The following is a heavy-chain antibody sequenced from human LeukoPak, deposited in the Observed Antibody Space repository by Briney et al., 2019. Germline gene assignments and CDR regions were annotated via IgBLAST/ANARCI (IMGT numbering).Heavy chain of an antibody. CDR1: GGSISSGGYY. CDR3: ARVVGSGSYYRFDY. J-gene: IGHJ4*02. V-gene: IGHV4-31*03. D-gene: IGHD3-10*01. CDR2: IYYSGST. Sequence: TSETLSLTCTVSGGSISSGGYYWSWIRQHPRKGLDWIGYIYYSGSTYCNPSLKSRVTISIDTSKNQFSLKLSSVTAADTAVYYCARVVGSGSYYRFDYWGQGTLVTVSS.